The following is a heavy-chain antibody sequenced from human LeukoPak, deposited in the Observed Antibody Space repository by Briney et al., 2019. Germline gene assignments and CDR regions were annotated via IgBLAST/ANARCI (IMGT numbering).Heavy chain of an antibody. D-gene: IGHD6-13*01. V-gene: IGHV3-23*01. CDR1: GFTFSSYA. CDR2: ISGSGGST. Sequence: GGSLRLSCAAPGFTFSSYAMSWVRQAPGKGLEWVSAISGSGGSTYYADSVKGRFTISRDNSKNTLYLQMNSLRAEDTAVYYCAKGYSSSWYNWFDPWGQGTLVTVSS. J-gene: IGHJ5*02. CDR3: AKGYSSSWYNWFDP.